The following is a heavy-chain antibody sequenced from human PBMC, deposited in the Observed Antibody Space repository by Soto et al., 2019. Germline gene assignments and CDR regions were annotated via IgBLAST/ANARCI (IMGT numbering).Heavy chain of an antibody. CDR2: ISGRSGST. Sequence: EVQLLESGGGLVQPGGSLRLSCTASGFTFSNYAMSWVRQAPDKGLEWVSAISGRSGSTYYADSVKGRFTISRDNSKNMLFLQMNSLRAEDTALYYCAKDSTVTTSLYSYYYGLDVWGQGTTVTVSS. D-gene: IGHD4-17*01. J-gene: IGHJ6*02. CDR1: GFTFSNYA. CDR3: AKDSTVTTSLYSYYYGLDV. V-gene: IGHV3-23*01.